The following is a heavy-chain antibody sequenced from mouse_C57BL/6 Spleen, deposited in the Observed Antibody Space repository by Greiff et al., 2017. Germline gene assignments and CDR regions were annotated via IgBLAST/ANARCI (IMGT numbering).Heavy chain of an antibody. CDR2: IGPGSGST. D-gene: IGHD2-4*01. V-gene: IGHV1-77*01. CDR1: GYTFTDYY. CDR3: VGYYDWFGG. J-gene: IGHJ3*01. Sequence: QVQLQQSGAELVKPGASVKISCKASGYTFTDYYIHWVKQRPGQGLEWIGKIGPGSGSTYYNEKFKGKATLTADKSSSTAYMQLSSLTSGDSAFYVCVGYYDWFGGWGHGTLVTVSA.